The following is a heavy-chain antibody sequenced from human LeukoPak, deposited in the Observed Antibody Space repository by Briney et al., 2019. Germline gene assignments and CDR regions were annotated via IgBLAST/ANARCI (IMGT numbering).Heavy chain of an antibody. CDR2: IYYSGST. CDR1: GGSISSSSYY. J-gene: IGHJ4*02. Sequence: PSETLSLTCTVSGGSISSSSYYWGWIRQPPGKGLEWIGSIYYSGSTYYNPSLKSRVTISVDTSKNQFSLKLSSVTAADTAVYYCARDGWYSNYYFDYWGQGTLVTVSS. CDR3: ARDGWYSNYYFDY. D-gene: IGHD4-11*01. V-gene: IGHV4-39*07.